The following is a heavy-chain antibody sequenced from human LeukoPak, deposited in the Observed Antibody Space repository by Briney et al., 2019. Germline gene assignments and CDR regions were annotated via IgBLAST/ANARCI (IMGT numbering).Heavy chain of an antibody. Sequence: SVKVSCKASGGTFSSYAISWVRQAPGQGLEWMGGIIPIFGTANYAQKFQGRVTITADKSTSTAYMELSSLRSEDTAVYYCASAYMVRGVITPNAFDIWGQGTMVTVSS. D-gene: IGHD3-10*01. J-gene: IGHJ3*02. V-gene: IGHV1-69*06. CDR3: ASAYMVRGVITPNAFDI. CDR1: GGTFSSYA. CDR2: IIPIFGTA.